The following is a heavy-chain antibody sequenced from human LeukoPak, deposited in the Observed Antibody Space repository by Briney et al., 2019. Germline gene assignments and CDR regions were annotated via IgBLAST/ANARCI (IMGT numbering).Heavy chain of an antibody. D-gene: IGHD6-19*01. CDR1: GGSFSGYY. CDR3: ARHRYSSGWPRPFDY. Sequence: SETLSLTCAVYGGSFSGYYWSWIRQPPGKGLEWIGEINHSGSTNYNPSLKSRVTISVDTSKNQFSLKLSSVTATDTAVYYCARHRYSSGWPRPFDYWGQGTLVTVSS. V-gene: IGHV4-34*01. CDR2: INHSGST. J-gene: IGHJ4*02.